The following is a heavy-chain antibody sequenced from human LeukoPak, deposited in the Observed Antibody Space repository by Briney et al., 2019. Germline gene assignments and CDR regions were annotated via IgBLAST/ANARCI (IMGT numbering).Heavy chain of an antibody. Sequence: ASVKVSCKPSGYTFISYGISWVRQAPGQGLEWMGWISAYNGNTNYAQKLHGRVTMTTDTSTSTAYMELRSLRSDDTAVYYCARADYSYGDYWGQGTLVTVSS. CDR2: ISAYNGNT. V-gene: IGHV1-18*01. CDR3: ARADYSYGDY. D-gene: IGHD5-18*01. J-gene: IGHJ4*02. CDR1: GYTFISYG.